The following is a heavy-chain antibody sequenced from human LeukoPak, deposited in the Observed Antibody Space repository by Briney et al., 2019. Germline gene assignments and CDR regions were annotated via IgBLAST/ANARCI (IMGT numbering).Heavy chain of an antibody. Sequence: SETLSLPCTVSGGSISSGSYYWSWIRQPAGKGLEWIVRIYTSGSTNYNPSLKSRVTISVDTSKNQFSLKLSSVTAADTAVYYCARARYYDSSGYYSNDAFDIWGQGTMVTVSS. CDR3: ARARYYDSSGYYSNDAFDI. D-gene: IGHD3-22*01. CDR2: IYTSGST. V-gene: IGHV4-61*02. J-gene: IGHJ3*02. CDR1: GGSISSGSYY.